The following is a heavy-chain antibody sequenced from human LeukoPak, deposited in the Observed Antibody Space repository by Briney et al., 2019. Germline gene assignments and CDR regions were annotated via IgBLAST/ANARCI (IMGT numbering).Heavy chain of an antibody. J-gene: IGHJ6*03. CDR1: GGTFSSYA. CDR3: ARGAVAGSYYYYYYMDV. CDR2: IIPIFGTA. D-gene: IGHD6-19*01. Sequence: GSSVKVSCKAFGGTFSSYAISWVRQAPGQGLEWMGGIIPIFGTANYAKTFQGRVTITKDESTSTAYMELSSLRSEDTAVYYCARGAVAGSYYYYYYMDVWGKGTTVTVSS. V-gene: IGHV1-69*05.